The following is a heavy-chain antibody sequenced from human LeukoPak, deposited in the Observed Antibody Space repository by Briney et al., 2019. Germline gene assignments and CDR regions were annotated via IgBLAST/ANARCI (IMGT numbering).Heavy chain of an antibody. CDR2: INPNSGGT. CDR3: ARVTSAYYCDSSGYYRHYFDY. J-gene: IGHJ4*02. CDR1: GYTFTGYY. Sequence: ASVKVSCKASGYTFTGYYMHWVRQAPGQGLEWMGWINPNSGGTNYAQKFQGRVTMTRDTSISTAYMELSRLRSYDTAVYYCARVTSAYYCDSSGYYRHYFDYWGQGTLVTVSS. D-gene: IGHD3-22*01. V-gene: IGHV1-2*02.